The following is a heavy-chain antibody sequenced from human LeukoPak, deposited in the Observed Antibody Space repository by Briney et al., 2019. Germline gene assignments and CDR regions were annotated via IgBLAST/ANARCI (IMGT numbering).Heavy chain of an antibody. CDR3: ARVGGSSRRIDY. Sequence: SETLSLTCAVYGGSFSGYYWSWIRQPPGKGLEWIGEINHSGSTNYNPSLKSRVTISVDTSKNQFSLKLSSVTAADTAVYYRARVGGSSRRIDYWGQGTLVTVSS. J-gene: IGHJ4*02. V-gene: IGHV4-34*01. CDR1: GGSFSGYY. CDR2: INHSGST. D-gene: IGHD6-13*01.